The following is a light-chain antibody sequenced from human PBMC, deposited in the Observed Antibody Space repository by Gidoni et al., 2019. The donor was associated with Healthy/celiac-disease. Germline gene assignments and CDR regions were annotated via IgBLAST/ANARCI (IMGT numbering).Light chain of an antibody. CDR3: QQYDNLLPLT. V-gene: IGKV1-33*01. CDR2: DAS. CDR1: QDVSNY. Sequence: DIQMTQSPSSLSASVGDRVTITCQASQDVSNYLNWYQQEPGKAPKLLLYDASNLATGVPSRFSGSGSGTDFTFTTSSLQPADIATYYCQQYDNLLPLTFGGGTKVEIK. J-gene: IGKJ4*01.